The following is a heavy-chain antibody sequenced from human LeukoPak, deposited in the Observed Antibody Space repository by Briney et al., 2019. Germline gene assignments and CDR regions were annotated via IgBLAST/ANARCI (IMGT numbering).Heavy chain of an antibody. D-gene: IGHD3-9*01. Sequence: GGSLRLSCAASGFTFSNYWMHWVRQAPGKGLVWVSRINTDGISTNYADSVKGRFTISRDNAKNTLYLQMNSLRAEDTAVYFCARGSRPFDILTGSYMNDYWGQGTLVTVSS. V-gene: IGHV3-74*01. CDR2: INTDGIST. CDR3: ARGSRPFDILTGSYMNDY. J-gene: IGHJ4*02. CDR1: GFTFSNYW.